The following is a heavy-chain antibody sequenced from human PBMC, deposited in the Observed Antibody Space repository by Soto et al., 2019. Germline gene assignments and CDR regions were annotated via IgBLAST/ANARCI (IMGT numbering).Heavy chain of an antibody. V-gene: IGHV1-46*01. D-gene: IGHD2-21*02. CDR1: GDTFTDYY. CDR2: VNPSGGHT. CDR3: ARGGHVVVVTAALDY. J-gene: IGHJ4*02. Sequence: QVQLMQSGAEVKKPGASVKVSCKASGDTFTDYYIHWVRQAPGQGLEWMGTVNPSGGHTTYAQDFLGRVTMTRDTSTSTLYMELTSLTSANTAIYSCARGGHVVVVTAALDYWGQGTLVTVSS.